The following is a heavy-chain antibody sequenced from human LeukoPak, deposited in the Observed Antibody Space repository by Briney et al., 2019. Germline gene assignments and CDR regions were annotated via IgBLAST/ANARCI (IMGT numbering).Heavy chain of an antibody. V-gene: IGHV3-23*01. J-gene: IGHJ4*02. D-gene: IGHD1-26*01. Sequence: GGSLRLSCAASGFTFSSFAMGWVRQAPGKGLEWVSAVTGSGSDTDYADFVKGRFTISRDNSKNTLYLQMNSLSAEDTAVYYCEKRFGESYGHFDYWGQGTLVTVSS. CDR3: EKRFGESYGHFDY. CDR2: VTGSGSDT. CDR1: GFTFSSFA.